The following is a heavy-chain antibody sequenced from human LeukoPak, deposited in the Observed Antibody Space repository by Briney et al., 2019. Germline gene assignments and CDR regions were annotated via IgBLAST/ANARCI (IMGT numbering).Heavy chain of an antibody. V-gene: IGHV5-51*01. CDR2: IYPGGSDT. J-gene: IGHJ2*01. CDR3: ARQPRSGYCSSTSCFLWYFDL. D-gene: IGHD2-2*01. CDR1: GYSFTSFW. Sequence: GESLKISCKGSGYSFTSFWIGWVRPIPGKGLGWMGIIYPGGSDTRYSPSFQGQVTISADKSISTAYLQWSSLKASDTAMYYCARQPRSGYCSSTSCFLWYFDLWGRGTLVTVSS.